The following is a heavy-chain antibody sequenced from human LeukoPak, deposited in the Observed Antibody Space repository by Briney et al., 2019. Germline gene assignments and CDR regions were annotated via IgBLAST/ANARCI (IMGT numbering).Heavy chain of an antibody. J-gene: IGHJ3*02. CDR2: IRNKAYGETT. Sequence: GGSLRLSCTASGFTFGDYPMSWFRQAPGKGLEWVSYIRNKAYGETTEYAASVRDRFTISRDDFNSISYLQMNSLQTEDTAVYYCTRAHRISGDAFDIWVQGTLVTVSS. CDR3: TRAHRISGDAFDI. CDR1: GFTFGDYP. V-gene: IGHV3-49*03.